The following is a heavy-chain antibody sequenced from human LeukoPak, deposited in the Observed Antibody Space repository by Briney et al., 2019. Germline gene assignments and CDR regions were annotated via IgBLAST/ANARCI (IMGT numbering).Heavy chain of an antibody. CDR2: ISSSSSYI. CDR1: GFTFISYS. CDR3: ARAVQWPKAFDI. V-gene: IGHV3-21*01. J-gene: IGHJ3*02. D-gene: IGHD6-19*01. Sequence: GGSLRLSCAASGFTFISYSMNWVRQAPGRGLEWVSSISSSSSYIYYADSVKGRFTISRDNANNSLYLQMNSLRAEDTAVYYCARAVQWPKAFDIWGQGTMVTVSS.